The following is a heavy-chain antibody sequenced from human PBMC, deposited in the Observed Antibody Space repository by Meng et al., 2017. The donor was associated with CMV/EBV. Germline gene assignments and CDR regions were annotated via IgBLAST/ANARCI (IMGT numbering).Heavy chain of an antibody. CDR2: INSDGSST. J-gene: IGHJ4*02. V-gene: IGHV3-74*01. D-gene: IGHD3-3*01. CDR3: ARDEYDFWSGYLYYFDY. CDR1: GFTFSSYW. Sequence: GESLKISCAASGFTFSSYWMHWVRQAPVKGLVWVSRINSDGSSTSYADSVKGRFTISRDNAKNTLYLQMNSLRAEDTAVYYCARDEYDFWSGYLYYFDYWGQGTLVTVSS.